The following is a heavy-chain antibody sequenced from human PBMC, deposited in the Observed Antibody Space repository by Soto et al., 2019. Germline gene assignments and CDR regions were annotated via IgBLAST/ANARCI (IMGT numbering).Heavy chain of an antibody. D-gene: IGHD5-12*01. Sequence: SGPTLVNPTQTLTLTCTFSGFSFTTAGVAVGWIRQTPGGALEWLTLIYYNDDRRFSPSLKSRLTITGDTSKNQVVLSLTNVDPGDTATYFCAHSDGGYEIIYFDFWGQGIPVTV. CDR2: IYYNDDR. V-gene: IGHV2-5*01. J-gene: IGHJ4*02. CDR3: AHSDGGYEIIYFDF. CDR1: GFSFTTAGVA.